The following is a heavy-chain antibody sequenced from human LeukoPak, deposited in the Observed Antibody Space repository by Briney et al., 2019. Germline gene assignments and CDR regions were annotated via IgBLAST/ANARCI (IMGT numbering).Heavy chain of an antibody. J-gene: IGHJ3*01. CDR2: LSGSGRLI. D-gene: IGHD7-27*01. V-gene: IGHV3-21*06. Sequence: GGSLRLSCAASGFSFSSGTMNWVRQAPGKALEWVSSLSGSGRLIWYAASVKGRFTISRDNAANALFLQMNSLRVEDTAVYYFARDLQTGLAFDAWGEGTVVAVSS. CDR1: GFSFSSGT. CDR3: ARDLQTGLAFDA.